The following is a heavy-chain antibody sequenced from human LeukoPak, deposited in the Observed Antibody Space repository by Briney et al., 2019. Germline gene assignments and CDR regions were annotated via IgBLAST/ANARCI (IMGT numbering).Heavy chain of an antibody. CDR1: GYTFTSYA. CDR3: ATSGYAYGALDI. CDR2: INAGNGNT. V-gene: IGHV1-3*01. D-gene: IGHD5-18*01. J-gene: IGHJ3*02. Sequence: ASVKVSCKASGYTFTSYAMHWVRQAPGQRLEWMGWINAGNGNTKYSQKFQGRVTITRDTSASTAYMELSSLRSDDTAVYYCATSGYAYGALDIWGQGTMVTVSS.